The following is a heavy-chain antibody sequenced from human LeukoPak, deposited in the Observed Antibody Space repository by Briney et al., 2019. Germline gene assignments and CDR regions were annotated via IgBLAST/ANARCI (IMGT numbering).Heavy chain of an antibody. Sequence: GGSLRLSCAASGFTFSSYAMHWVRQAPGKGLEWVAVISYDGSNKYYADSVKGRFTISRDNSKNTLYLQMNSLSAEDTAVYYCARDRRVDTAMVISYYFDYWGQGTLVTVSS. D-gene: IGHD5-18*01. V-gene: IGHV3-30-3*01. CDR2: ISYDGSNK. CDR3: ARDRRVDTAMVISYYFDY. J-gene: IGHJ4*02. CDR1: GFTFSSYA.